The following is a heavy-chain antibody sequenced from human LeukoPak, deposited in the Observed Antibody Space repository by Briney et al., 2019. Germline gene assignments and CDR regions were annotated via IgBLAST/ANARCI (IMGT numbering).Heavy chain of an antibody. CDR3: AIRQTNYYDSSGKNDY. V-gene: IGHV4-59*08. D-gene: IGHD3-22*01. CDR1: GGSINSYY. J-gene: IGHJ4*02. CDR2: IYYSGST. Sequence: SETLSLTCTVSGGSINSYYWSWTRQPPGKGLEWIGYIYYSGSTNYNPSLKSRVTISVDTSKNQFSLKLSSVTAADTAVYYCAIRQTNYYDSSGKNDYWGQGTLVTVSS.